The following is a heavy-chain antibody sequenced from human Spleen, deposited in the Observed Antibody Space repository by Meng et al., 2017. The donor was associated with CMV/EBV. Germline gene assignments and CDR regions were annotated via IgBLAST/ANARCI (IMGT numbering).Heavy chain of an antibody. V-gene: IGHV4-4*02. J-gene: IGHJ4*02. CDR3: ARIERRRILKYCGSDCSTTDY. D-gene: IGHD2-21*02. CDR1: SSNL. CDR2: SYHSGNT. Sequence: SSNLWPCGRQVAGKALEWIGESYHSGNTNYNPSLKSRVTISVDKFTNQFSMKLGSVTAADTAVYYCARIERRRILKYCGSDCSTTDYWGQGTLVTVSS.